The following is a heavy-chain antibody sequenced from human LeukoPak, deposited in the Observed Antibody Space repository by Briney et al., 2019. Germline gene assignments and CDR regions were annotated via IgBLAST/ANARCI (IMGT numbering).Heavy chain of an antibody. CDR1: GFSVGSNY. J-gene: IGHJ4*02. V-gene: IGHV3-53*01. CDR3: AREGRFQSFDY. CDR2: IYTGGTT. Sequence: SGGSLRLSCAASGFSVGSNYMSWVRQAPGKGLEWVSVIYTGGTTHYAESVMGRFTISRDDSHNTVHLHMSGLRAEDTDVYYCAREGRFQSFDYWGQGTLVAVSS.